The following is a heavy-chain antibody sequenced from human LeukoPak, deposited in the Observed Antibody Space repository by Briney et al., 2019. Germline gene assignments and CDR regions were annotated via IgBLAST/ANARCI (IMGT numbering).Heavy chain of an antibody. J-gene: IGHJ4*02. D-gene: IGHD4-17*01. Sequence: GGFLRLSCAASGFTFSSYSMNWVRQAPGKGLEGVSSISSSSSYIYYAVSVKGRFTISRDNSKNTLYLQLNSLRAEDTAVYYCARDMTTVTTGDYWGQGTLVTVSS. V-gene: IGHV3-21*01. CDR3: ARDMTTVTTGDY. CDR2: ISSSSSYI. CDR1: GFTFSSYS.